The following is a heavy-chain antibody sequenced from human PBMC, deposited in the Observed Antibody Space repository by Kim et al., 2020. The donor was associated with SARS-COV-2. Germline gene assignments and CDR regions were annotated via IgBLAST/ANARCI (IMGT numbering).Heavy chain of an antibody. J-gene: IGHJ4*02. D-gene: IGHD1-1*01. CDR3: ARGGGSRVPWNHILYYFDY. CDR1: GGSFSGYY. CDR2: INHSGST. Sequence: SETLSLTCAVYGGSFSGYYWSWIRQPPGKGLEWIGEINHSGSTNYNPSLKSRVTISVDTSKNQFSLKLSSVTAADTAVYYCARGGGSRVPWNHILYYFDYWGQGTLVTVSS. V-gene: IGHV4-34*01.